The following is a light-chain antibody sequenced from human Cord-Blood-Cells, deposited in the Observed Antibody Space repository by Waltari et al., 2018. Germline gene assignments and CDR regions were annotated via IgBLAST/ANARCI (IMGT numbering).Light chain of an antibody. CDR3: CSYAGSSTWV. CDR1: SSDVGSYNL. CDR2: EGS. J-gene: IGLJ3*02. V-gene: IGLV2-23*01. Sequence: QSALTQPASVSGSPGQSITISCTGTSSDVGSYNLVSMYQQHPGKAPKLMIYEGSKRPSGVSNRFSGSKSGNTASLTISGLQADDEADYYCCSYAGSSTWVFGGGTKLTVL.